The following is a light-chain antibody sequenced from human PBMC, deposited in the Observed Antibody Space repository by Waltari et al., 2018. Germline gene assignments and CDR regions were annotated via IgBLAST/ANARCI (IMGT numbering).Light chain of an antibody. J-gene: IGKJ5*01. CDR3: QQLNSYPIT. CDR2: AAS. CDR1: QGISSN. Sequence: IQLTQSPSSLSASVGDRVTITCRASQGISSNLAWYQQKPGKAPKLLISAASTLQSGVPLRFSGSGSGTDLTLTISSLQPEDFATYYCQQLNSYPITFGQGTRLEIK. V-gene: IGKV1-9*01.